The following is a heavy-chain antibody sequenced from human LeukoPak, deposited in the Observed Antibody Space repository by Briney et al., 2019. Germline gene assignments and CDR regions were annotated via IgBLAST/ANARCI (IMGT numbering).Heavy chain of an antibody. CDR1: GGSISSSNW. V-gene: IGHV4-4*02. Sequence: PSETLSLTCAVSGGSISSSNWWSWVRQPPGKGLEWIGEIYHSGSTNYNPSLKSRVTISVDKSKNQFSLKLSSVTAADTAVYYCARDQGYYDSGGAAFDYWGQGTLVTVSS. D-gene: IGHD3-22*01. J-gene: IGHJ4*02. CDR2: IYHSGST. CDR3: ARDQGYYDSGGAAFDY.